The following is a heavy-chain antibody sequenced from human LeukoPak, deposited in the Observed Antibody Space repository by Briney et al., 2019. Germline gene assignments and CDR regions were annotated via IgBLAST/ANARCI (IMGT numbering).Heavy chain of an antibody. V-gene: IGHV4-39*07. CDR1: GGSITSSSYY. D-gene: IGHD3-9*01. CDR2: IYYTGGT. CDR3: ARGATYYDILTGYYTLYYFDY. Sequence: SETLSLTCSVSGGSITSSSYYWGWIRQPPEKGLEWIGSIYYTGGTYYSPSLKSRVTISVDTSKNQFSLKLSSVTAADTAVYYCARGATYYDILTGYYTLYYFDYWGQGTLVTVSS. J-gene: IGHJ4*02.